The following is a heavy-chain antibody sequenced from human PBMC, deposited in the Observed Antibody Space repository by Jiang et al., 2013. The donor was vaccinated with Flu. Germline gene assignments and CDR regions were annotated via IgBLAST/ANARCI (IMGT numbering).Heavy chain of an antibody. J-gene: IGHJ4*02. CDR3: ARDYYRSGSYSFDY. Sequence: SGFTFSTNEMNWVRQAPGKGLEWVSYISSSGTTLYYADSVRGRFTISRDNARNSLYLHMSSLRAEDTAVYYCARDYYRSGSYSFDYWGQGTLVTVSS. D-gene: IGHD3-10*01. CDR2: ISSSGTTL. CDR1: GFTFSTNE. V-gene: IGHV3-48*03.